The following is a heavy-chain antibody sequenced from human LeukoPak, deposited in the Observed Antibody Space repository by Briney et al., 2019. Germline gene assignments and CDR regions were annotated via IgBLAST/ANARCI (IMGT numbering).Heavy chain of an antibody. J-gene: IGHJ3*02. CDR1: GFTVRSNY. CDR3: AKDLPAYYYGSGSYYEDAFDI. CDR2: IYSGGST. V-gene: IGHV3-53*01. D-gene: IGHD3-10*01. Sequence: GGSLRLSCAASGFTVRSNYMSWVRQAPGKGLEWVSVIYSGGSTYYADSVKGRFTISRDNSKNTLYLQMNSLRAEDTAVYYCAKDLPAYYYGSGSYYEDAFDIWGQGTMVTVSS.